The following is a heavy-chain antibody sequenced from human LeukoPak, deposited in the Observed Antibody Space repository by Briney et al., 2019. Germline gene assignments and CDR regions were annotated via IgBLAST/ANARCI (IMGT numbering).Heavy chain of an antibody. D-gene: IGHD4-17*01. V-gene: IGHV4-34*01. CDR2: INHSGST. CDR3: ARSAVTTQLDY. J-gene: IGHJ4*02. Sequence: SETLSLTCAVYGGSFSGYYWSWIRQRRGTGLEWIGEINHSGSTNYNPSLKSRVTISVDTSKNQFSLKLSSVTAADTAVYYCARSAVTTQLDYWGQGTLVTVSS. CDR1: GGSFSGYY.